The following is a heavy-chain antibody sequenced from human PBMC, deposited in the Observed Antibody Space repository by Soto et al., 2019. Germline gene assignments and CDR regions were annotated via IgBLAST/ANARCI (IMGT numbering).Heavy chain of an antibody. D-gene: IGHD6-19*01. CDR3: ARSVVHQWLVHDAFDV. V-gene: IGHV4-59*01. Sequence: LSLTCTVSGGSISSSYWSWIRQSPGKGLEWIAYIYYSGTTNYNPSLESRVTISIDTSKNQFSLRLTSVTAADTAVYYCARSVVHQWLVHDAFDVWGRGTLVTVSS. CDR1: GGSISSSY. J-gene: IGHJ3*01. CDR2: IYYSGTT.